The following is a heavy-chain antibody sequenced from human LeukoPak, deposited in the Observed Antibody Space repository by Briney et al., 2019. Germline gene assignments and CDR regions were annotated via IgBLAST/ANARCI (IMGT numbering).Heavy chain of an antibody. CDR1: GGSLSSGGYY. J-gene: IGHJ6*02. V-gene: IGHV4-31*03. CDR2: IYYSGST. Sequence: SETLSLTCTVSGGSLSSGGYYWRWLRQHPGTGLEWIGYIYYSGSTYYNPSLKSRVTISVDTSKNQFSLKLSSVTAADTAVYYCARAAVDTAMGYYYYYGMDVWGQGTTVTVSS. CDR3: ARAAVDTAMGYYYYYGMDV. D-gene: IGHD5-18*01.